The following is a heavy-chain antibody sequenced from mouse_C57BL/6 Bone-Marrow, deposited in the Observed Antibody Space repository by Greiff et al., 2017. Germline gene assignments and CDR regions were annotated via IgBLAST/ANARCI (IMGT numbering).Heavy chain of an antibody. D-gene: IGHD2-4*01. CDR3: ARGGLRYFDY. J-gene: IGHJ2*01. V-gene: IGHV1-69*01. CDR2: IDPSDSYT. CDR1: GYTFTSYW. Sequence: QVQLKQPGAELVMPGASVKLSCKASGYTFTSYWMHWVKQRPGQGLEWIGEIDPSDSYTNYNQKFKGKSTLTVDKSSSTAYMQLSSLTSEDSAVYYCARGGLRYFDYWGQGTTLTVSS.